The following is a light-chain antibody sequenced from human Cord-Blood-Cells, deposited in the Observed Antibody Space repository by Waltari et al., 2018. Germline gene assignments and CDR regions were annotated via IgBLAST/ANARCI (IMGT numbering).Light chain of an antibody. CDR3: CSYAGSSTYV. V-gene: IGLV2-23*01. J-gene: IGLJ1*01. CDR1: SSDAGSYNL. CDR2: EGS. Sequence: QSALTQPASVSGSPGQSITISCTGTSSDAGSYNLVSWYHQHPGQAPKLMIYEGSKRPSGVSNRFSGSKSGNTASLTISGLQAEDEADYYCCSYAGSSTYVFGTGTKVTVL.